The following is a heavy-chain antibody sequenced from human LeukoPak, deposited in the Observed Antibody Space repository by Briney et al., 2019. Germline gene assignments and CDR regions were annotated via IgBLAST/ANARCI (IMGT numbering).Heavy chain of an antibody. V-gene: IGHV4-39*07. CDR1: GGSISSSSYY. CDR2: IYHSGST. CDR3: ARARRITMIVVSWFDP. Sequence: PSETLSLTCTVSGGSISSSSYYWGWIRQPPGKGLEWIGSIYHSGSTYYNPSLKSRVTISVDTSKSQFSLKLSSVTAADTAVYYCARARRITMIVVSWFDPWGQGTLVTVSS. J-gene: IGHJ5*02. D-gene: IGHD3-22*01.